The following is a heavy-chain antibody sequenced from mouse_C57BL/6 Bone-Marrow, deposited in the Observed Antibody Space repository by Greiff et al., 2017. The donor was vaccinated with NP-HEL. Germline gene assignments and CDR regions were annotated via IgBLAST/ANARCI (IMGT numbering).Heavy chain of an antibody. J-gene: IGHJ2*01. V-gene: IGHV1-74*01. CDR1: GYTFTSYW. CDR2: LHPSDSDT. CDR3: AIYDHEDYFDY. D-gene: IGHD2-4*01. Sequence: QVQLKQPGAELVKPGASVKVSCKASGYTFTSYWMHWVKQRPGQGLEWIGRLHPSDSDTNYNQKFKGKATLTVDKSSSTAYMQLSSLTSEDSAVYYCAIYDHEDYFDYWGQGTTLTVSS.